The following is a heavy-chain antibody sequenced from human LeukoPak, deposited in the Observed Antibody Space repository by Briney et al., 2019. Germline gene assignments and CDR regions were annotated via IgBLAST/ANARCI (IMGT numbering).Heavy chain of an antibody. J-gene: IGHJ4*02. CDR1: GFTFSSYA. D-gene: IGHD1-14*01. V-gene: IGHV3-23*01. Sequence: GGSLRLSCAASGFTFSSYAMSWVRQAPGKGLEWVSAISGSGGSTYYADSVKGRFTISRDNSKNTLYLRMNSLRAEDTAVYYCAKGMSPLPDSFDYWGQGTLVTVSS. CDR3: AKGMSPLPDSFDY. CDR2: ISGSGGST.